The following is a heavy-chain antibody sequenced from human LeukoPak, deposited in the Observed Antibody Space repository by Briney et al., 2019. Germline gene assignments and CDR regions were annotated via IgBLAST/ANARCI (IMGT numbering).Heavy chain of an antibody. Sequence: GGSLRLSCAASGFTFSSYSMNWVRQAPGKGLEWVSYISSSSSTIYYADSVKGRFTISRDNAKNSLYLQMNSLRDEDTAVYYCAREYSSSSGRAFDIWGQGTMVTVSS. J-gene: IGHJ3*02. CDR3: AREYSSSSGRAFDI. CDR2: ISSSSSTI. CDR1: GFTFSSYS. V-gene: IGHV3-48*02. D-gene: IGHD6-6*01.